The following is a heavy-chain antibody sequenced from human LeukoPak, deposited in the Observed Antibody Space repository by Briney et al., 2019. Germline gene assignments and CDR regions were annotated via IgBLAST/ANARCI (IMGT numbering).Heavy chain of an antibody. J-gene: IGHJ4*02. CDR2: ISSSSSYI. Sequence: GGSLRLSCAASGFTFSSYSMSWVRQAPGKGLEWVSSISSSSSYIYYADSVKGRFTISRDNAKNSLYLQMNSLRAEDTAVYYCARYRGYSGYDRIDYWGQGTLVTVSS. CDR3: ARYRGYSGYDRIDY. CDR1: GFTFSSYS. D-gene: IGHD5-12*01. V-gene: IGHV3-21*01.